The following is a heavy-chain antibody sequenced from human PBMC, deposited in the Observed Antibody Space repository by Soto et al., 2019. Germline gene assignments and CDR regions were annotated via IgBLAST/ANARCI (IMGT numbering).Heavy chain of an antibody. Sequence: GASVKVSCKAFGGAFSRYAISWVRQAPGQGLEWMGGIIPMFGTANYAQKFQGRVTITAVESASTAYMELSSLRSEDTAVYYCARQFDYESSGYYYPYWGQGTPVTVSS. CDR3: ARQFDYESSGYYYPY. J-gene: IGHJ4*02. CDR1: GGAFSRYA. V-gene: IGHV1-69*13. D-gene: IGHD3-22*01. CDR2: IIPMFGTA.